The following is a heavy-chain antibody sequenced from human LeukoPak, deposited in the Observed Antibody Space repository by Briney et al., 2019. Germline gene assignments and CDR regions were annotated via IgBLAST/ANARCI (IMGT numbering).Heavy chain of an antibody. J-gene: IGHJ4*02. CDR3: ARAVHCSGGSCYFDY. Sequence: SETLSLTCTVSGGSIRRYYWSWIRQPPGKGLEWIGYIYDSGTTKYNISLQSRVTISLDTSKNQFTLKLTSVTAADTAVYYCARAVHCSGGSCYFDYWGQGTLVTVSS. CDR1: GGSIRRYY. CDR2: IYDSGTT. V-gene: IGHV4-59*12. D-gene: IGHD2-15*01.